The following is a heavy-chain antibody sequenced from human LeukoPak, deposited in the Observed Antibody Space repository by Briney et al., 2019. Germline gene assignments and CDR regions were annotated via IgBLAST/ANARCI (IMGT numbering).Heavy chain of an antibody. D-gene: IGHD5-18*01. J-gene: IGHJ3*02. CDR3: ARHRGYSYGFDDFNI. CDR1: GGSISTYY. Sequence: TSETLSLTCTVSGGSISTYYWSWIRQPAGKGLEWIGRIYTSGSNNYNPSLKSRLTTSIEPSKNQFSLKLSSVTAADTAVYYCARHRGYSYGFDDFNIWGQGTMVIVSS. V-gene: IGHV4-4*07. CDR2: IYTSGSN.